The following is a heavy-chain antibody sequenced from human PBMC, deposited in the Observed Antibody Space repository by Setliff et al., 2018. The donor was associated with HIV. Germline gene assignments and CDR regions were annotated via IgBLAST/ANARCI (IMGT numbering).Heavy chain of an antibody. CDR3: ARDSFTVDYFMDV. V-gene: IGHV4-61*08. D-gene: IGHD3-10*01. CDR2: ISYSGST. CDR1: GASISSGGYA. Sequence: SETLSLTCTVSGASISSGGYAWSWIRQPPGEGLEWIGYISYSGSTTYNPSLKSRVTISLDTSKNQFSLKVNSVTAADTAVYFCARDSFTVDYFMDVWGKGTPVTVSS. J-gene: IGHJ6*03.